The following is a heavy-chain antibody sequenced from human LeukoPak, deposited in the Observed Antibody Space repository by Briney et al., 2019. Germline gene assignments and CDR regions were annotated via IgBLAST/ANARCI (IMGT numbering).Heavy chain of an antibody. CDR1: GGSFSGYY. Sequence: SETLSLTCDVYGGSFSGYYWSWIRQPPGKGLEWIGEINHSGSTNYNPSLKSRVTISVDTSKNQFSLKLSSVTAADTAVYYCARHAGGYYGSGSYSANDYWGQGTLVIVSS. D-gene: IGHD3-10*01. CDR2: INHSGST. J-gene: IGHJ4*02. CDR3: ARHAGGYYGSGSYSANDY. V-gene: IGHV4-34*01.